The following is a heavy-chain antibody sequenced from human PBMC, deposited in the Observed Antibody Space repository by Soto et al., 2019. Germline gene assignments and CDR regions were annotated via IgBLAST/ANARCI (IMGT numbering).Heavy chain of an antibody. V-gene: IGHV3-49*03. CDR2: IRSKAYGGTT. Sequence: GGSLRLSCTASGXTFGDYAMSWFRQAPGKGLEWVGFIRSKAYGGTTHYAASVKGRFTISRDDSKSIAYLQMNSLKTEDTAVYYCSTNYYDSSGYYPRGWFDPWGQGTLVTVSS. CDR1: GXTFGDYA. J-gene: IGHJ5*02. CDR3: STNYYDSSGYYPRGWFDP. D-gene: IGHD3-22*01.